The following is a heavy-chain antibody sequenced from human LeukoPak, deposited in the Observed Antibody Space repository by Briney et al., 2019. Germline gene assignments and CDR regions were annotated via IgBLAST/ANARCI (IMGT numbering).Heavy chain of an antibody. CDR3: AKDPIDYDSSGYYYGDY. Sequence: GGSLRLSCVASGFTFNDYYMDWVRQAPGKGLEWVSAISGSGGSTYYADSVKGRFTISRDNSKNTLYLQMNSLRAEDTAVYYCAKDPIDYDSSGYYYGDYWGQGTLVTVSS. V-gene: IGHV3-23*01. D-gene: IGHD3-22*01. CDR2: ISGSGGST. J-gene: IGHJ4*02. CDR1: GFTFNDYY.